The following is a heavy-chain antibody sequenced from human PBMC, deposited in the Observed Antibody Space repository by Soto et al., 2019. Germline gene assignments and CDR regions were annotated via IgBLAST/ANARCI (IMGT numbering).Heavy chain of an antibody. CDR1: GFSFTGYW. D-gene: IGHD6-13*01. CDR2: IKEDGSVK. CDR3: ARSVATPGDY. V-gene: IGHV3-7*01. J-gene: IGHJ4*02. Sequence: LRLSCAASGFSFTGYWMSWVRQAPGKGLEWVANIKEDGSVKYYVDSVKGRFTISRDNAKNSLFLQMNSLRAGDTAVYYCARSVATPGDYWGQGTLVTVSS.